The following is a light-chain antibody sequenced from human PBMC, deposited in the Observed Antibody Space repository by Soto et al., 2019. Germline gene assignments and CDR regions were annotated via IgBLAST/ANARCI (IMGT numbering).Light chain of an antibody. Sequence: DIQLTQSPSSLSASVGDRVTITCRASQSISNYLNWYQQKPGKAPKLLIYSASSLHSGVPSRFSGSGSGTDFSLTISSLQPEDYATCYCQQSYSTAPFTFGPGTRLEIK. CDR3: QQSYSTAPFT. V-gene: IGKV1-39*01. CDR2: SAS. J-gene: IGKJ5*01. CDR1: QSISNY.